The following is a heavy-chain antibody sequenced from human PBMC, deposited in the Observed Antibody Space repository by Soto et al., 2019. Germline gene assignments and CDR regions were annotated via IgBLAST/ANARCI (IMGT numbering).Heavy chain of an antibody. J-gene: IGHJ6*03. CDR1: GYTFNNYA. CDR3: ARERCRSASCDWDYYYYYIDV. Sequence: QVQLVQSGAEVKKPGASVRVSCKASGYTFNNYAISWVRQAPGQGLEWMGRISGFNDNTNYAQRLQGRVTLTTDTSTSTDYMEVRSLTSDDTAVYYCARERCRSASCDWDYYYYYIDVWGKGTTVTVSS. D-gene: IGHD2-2*01. V-gene: IGHV1-18*01. CDR2: ISGFNDNT.